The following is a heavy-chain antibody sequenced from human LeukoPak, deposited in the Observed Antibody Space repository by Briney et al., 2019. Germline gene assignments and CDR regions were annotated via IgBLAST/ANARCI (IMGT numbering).Heavy chain of an antibody. CDR2: ISAYNGNT. CDR1: GYTFTSYG. V-gene: IGHV1-18*01. Sequence: GESLKISCKGSGYTFTSYGISWVRQAPGQGLEWMGWISAYNGNTNYAQKLQGRVTMTTDTSTSTAYMELRSLRSDDTAVYYCARRGYSYELPFDYWGQGTLVTVSS. D-gene: IGHD5-18*01. J-gene: IGHJ4*02. CDR3: ARRGYSYELPFDY.